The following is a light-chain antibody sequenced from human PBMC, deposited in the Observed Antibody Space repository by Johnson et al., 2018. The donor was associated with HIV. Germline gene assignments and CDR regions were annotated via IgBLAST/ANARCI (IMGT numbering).Light chain of an antibody. Sequence: QSILTQPPSVSAAPGQTVTISCSGSSSNIGNSYVSWYQQLPGTAPKLLIHENKKRPSGIPDRFSGSKSGTSATLDITGLQPGDEADYYCGTWDSSLGAWVVGTGTKVTVL. CDR3: GTWDSSLGAWV. V-gene: IGLV1-51*02. CDR2: ENK. J-gene: IGLJ1*01. CDR1: SSNIGNSY.